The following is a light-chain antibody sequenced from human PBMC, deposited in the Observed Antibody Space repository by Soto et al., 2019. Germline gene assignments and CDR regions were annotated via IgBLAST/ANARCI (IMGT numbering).Light chain of an antibody. CDR1: SSDVGGYNY. CDR2: EVS. CDR3: SSYTRSSTYV. V-gene: IGLV2-14*01. Sequence: QSVLTQPASVSGSPGQSITISCTGTSSDVGGYNYVSWSQQHPGKAPQLMIYEVSKRLSGVSNRFSGSKSGNTASLTISGLQAEDEADYYCSSYTRSSTYVYGTGTQVTV. J-gene: IGLJ1*01.